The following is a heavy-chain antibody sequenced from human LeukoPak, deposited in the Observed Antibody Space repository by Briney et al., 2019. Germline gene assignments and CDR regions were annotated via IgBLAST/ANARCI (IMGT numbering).Heavy chain of an antibody. D-gene: IGHD1-26*01. V-gene: IGHV4-34*01. Sequence: PSETLSLTCAVYGGSFSGYYWSWIRQPPGKGLEWIGEINHSGSTNYNPSLKSRVTISVDTSKNQFSLKLSSVTAADTAVYYCAREEIVGATLDYWGQGTLVTVSS. CDR2: INHSGST. CDR1: GGSFSGYY. CDR3: AREEIVGATLDY. J-gene: IGHJ4*02.